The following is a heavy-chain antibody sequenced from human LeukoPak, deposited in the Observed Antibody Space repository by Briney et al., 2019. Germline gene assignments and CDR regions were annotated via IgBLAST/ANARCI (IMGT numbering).Heavy chain of an antibody. D-gene: IGHD5-18*01. CDR2: ISYAGST. CDR1: GGSIDPYY. CDR3: ARLRGGYSYDYSGPTLDY. J-gene: IGHJ4*02. V-gene: IGHV4-59*08. Sequence: SETLSLTCTISGGSIDPYYWSWIRQPPGKGLEWIGYISYAGSTSYSPSLKSRVTISLDTSKNQFSLKLSSVTAADTAVYYCARLRGGYSYDYSGPTLDYWGQGTLVTVSS.